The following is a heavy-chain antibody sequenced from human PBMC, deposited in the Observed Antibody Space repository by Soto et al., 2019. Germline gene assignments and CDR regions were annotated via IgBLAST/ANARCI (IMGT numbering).Heavy chain of an antibody. J-gene: IGHJ6*03. CDR3: ARQPAYGDYDYYYMDV. CDR1: GYSFTSYW. V-gene: IGHV5-51*01. CDR2: IYPGDSDT. D-gene: IGHD4-17*01. Sequence: GESLKISCQGSGYSFTSYWIGWVRQMPGKGLEWMGIIYPGDSDTRYSPSFQGQVTISADKSISTAYLQWSSLKASDTAMYYCARQPAYGDYDYYYMDVWGKGTTVTVSS.